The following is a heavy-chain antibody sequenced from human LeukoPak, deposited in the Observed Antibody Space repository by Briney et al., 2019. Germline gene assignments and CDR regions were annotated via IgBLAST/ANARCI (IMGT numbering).Heavy chain of an antibody. Sequence: SVKVSCKASGGTFSTYAISWVRQAPGQGLEWMGGIIPIFGTAHYAQKFQVRVTITADKSTSTAYMDLSSLRSEDTAVYYCARSLIDYGGSYDAFDIWGQGTMVTVSS. CDR3: ARSLIDYGGSYDAFDI. CDR2: IIPIFGTA. V-gene: IGHV1-69*06. J-gene: IGHJ3*02. D-gene: IGHD4-23*01. CDR1: GGTFSTYA.